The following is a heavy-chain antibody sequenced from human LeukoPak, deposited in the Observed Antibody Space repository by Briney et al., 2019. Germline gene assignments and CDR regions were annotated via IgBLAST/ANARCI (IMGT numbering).Heavy chain of an antibody. CDR1: GDSVSSNSAA. D-gene: IGHD3-3*01. J-gene: IGHJ4*02. Sequence: SQTLSLTCAISGDSVSSNSAAWNWIRQSPSRGLEWLGRTYYRSKWYNDYAVSVKSRITINPDTSKNQFSLQLNSVTPEDTAVYYCAREKAQTYYDFWSRYYTLSESFVDYWGQGTLVTVSS. CDR3: AREKAQTYYDFWSRYYTLSESFVDY. V-gene: IGHV6-1*01. CDR2: TYYRSKWYN.